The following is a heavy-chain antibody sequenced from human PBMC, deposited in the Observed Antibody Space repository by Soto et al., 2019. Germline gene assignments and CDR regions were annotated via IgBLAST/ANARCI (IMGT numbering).Heavy chain of an antibody. CDR1: GFTFSSYW. V-gene: IGHV3-74*01. CDR2: INSDGSST. D-gene: IGHD2-2*01. CDR3: ARGGVTAADDY. Sequence: EVQLVESGGGLVQPGGSLRLSCAASGFTFSSYWMHWVRQAPGKGLVWVSRINSDGSSTSYADSMKGRFTISRDNAKNTLYLQMNSLRAEETGVYYCARGGVTAADDYWGQGTLVTVSS. J-gene: IGHJ4*02.